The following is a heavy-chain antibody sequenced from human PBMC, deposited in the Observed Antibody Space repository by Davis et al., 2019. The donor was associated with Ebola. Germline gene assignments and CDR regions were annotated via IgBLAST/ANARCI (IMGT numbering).Heavy chain of an antibody. Sequence: KISCKDSGNSFTSHWIGWVRQMPGKGLEWMGIIYTGDSDTRYSPSFQGQVTFSVDKSIRTAYLHWNSLKASDTATYYCARQGTTSWDSWGQGTLVTVSS. CDR1: GNSFTSHW. CDR2: IYTGDSDT. CDR3: ARQGTTSWDS. J-gene: IGHJ4*02. D-gene: IGHD2-2*01. V-gene: IGHV5-51*01.